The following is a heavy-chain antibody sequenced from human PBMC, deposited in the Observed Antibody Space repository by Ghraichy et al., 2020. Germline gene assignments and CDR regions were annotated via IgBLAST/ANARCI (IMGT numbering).Heavy chain of an antibody. Sequence: GGSLRLSCAASGFTFNNYAMYWVRQAPGKGLDWVAVISYDGRSEYYADSVRGRFAISRDDSKNTLYLQMNSLRVEDTALYYCERELAAVSAGKDVDYWGQGTQVSVSS. D-gene: IGHD6-13*01. V-gene: IGHV3-30*09. CDR1: GFTFNNYA. CDR2: ISYDGRSE. CDR3: ERELAAVSAGKDVDY. J-gene: IGHJ4*02.